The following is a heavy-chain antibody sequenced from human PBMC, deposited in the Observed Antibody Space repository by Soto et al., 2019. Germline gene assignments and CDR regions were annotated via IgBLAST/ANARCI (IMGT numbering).Heavy chain of an antibody. CDR3: ARDLATPPYNCLDH. CDR1: GCSISSSGYY. CDR2: IQASGGT. J-gene: IGHJ5*02. Sequence: SETLSLTCTVSGCSISSSGYYWSWIRQPAGKGLEWIGRIQASGGTLYNPSLSGRVTVSVDTSKSQFSLKLTSLSAADTAIYYSARDLATPPYNCLDHWGQGTLVTVYS. V-gene: IGHV4-61*02.